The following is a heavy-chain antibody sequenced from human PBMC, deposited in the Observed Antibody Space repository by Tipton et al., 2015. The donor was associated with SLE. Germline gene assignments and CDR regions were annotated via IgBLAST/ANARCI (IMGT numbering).Heavy chain of an antibody. J-gene: IGHJ4*02. CDR3: ARGGYGGNPLDY. Sequence: TLSLTCTVSGGSISSYYWSWIRQPAGKGLEWIGRIYTSGSTNYNPSLKSRVTMSVDTSQNQFSLQVTSVTAADTAVYYCARGGYGGNPLDYWGQGTLVTVSS. D-gene: IGHD4-23*01. V-gene: IGHV4-4*07. CDR2: IYTSGST. CDR1: GGSISSYY.